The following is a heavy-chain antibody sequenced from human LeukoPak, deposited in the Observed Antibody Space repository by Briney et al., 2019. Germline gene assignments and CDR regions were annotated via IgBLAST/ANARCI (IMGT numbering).Heavy chain of an antibody. Sequence: PGGSLRLSCAASGFTFGSYGMSWVRQAPGKGLEWVSAISGSGGSTYYADSVKGRFTISRDNSKNTLYLQMNSLRAEDTAVYYCAKDYDILTGYYKGFDYWGQGTLVTVSS. CDR2: ISGSGGST. D-gene: IGHD3-9*01. J-gene: IGHJ4*02. CDR1: GFTFGSYG. CDR3: AKDYDILTGYYKGFDY. V-gene: IGHV3-23*01.